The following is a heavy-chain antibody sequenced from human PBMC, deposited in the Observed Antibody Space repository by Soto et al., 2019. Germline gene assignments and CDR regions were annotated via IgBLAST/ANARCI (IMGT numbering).Heavy chain of an antibody. CDR2: INPSGGST. V-gene: IGHV1-46*01. Sequence: ASVKVSCKASGYTFTSYYMHWVRQAPGQGLEWMGIINPSGGSTSYAQKFQGRVTMTRDTSTSTVYMELSSLRSEDTAVYYCARDSVVGIVVVPAAMRDYYYGMDVWGQGTTVTVSS. D-gene: IGHD2-2*01. CDR3: ARDSVVGIVVVPAAMRDYYYGMDV. J-gene: IGHJ6*02. CDR1: GYTFTSYY.